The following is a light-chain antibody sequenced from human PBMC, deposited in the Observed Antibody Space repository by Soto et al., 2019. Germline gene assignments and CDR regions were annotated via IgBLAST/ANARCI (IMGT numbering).Light chain of an antibody. CDR3: QSYDSSLSGV. J-gene: IGLJ3*02. CDR2: GDS. V-gene: IGLV1-40*01. Sequence: QSVLTQPPSVSGAPGQRVTISGTGSSSNIGAGYDVHWYQQFPGKAPKLLIYGDSERPSGVPDRFSGSKSGTSASLAITGLQAEDEADYYCQSYDSSLSGVFGGGTKLTVL. CDR1: SSNIGAGYD.